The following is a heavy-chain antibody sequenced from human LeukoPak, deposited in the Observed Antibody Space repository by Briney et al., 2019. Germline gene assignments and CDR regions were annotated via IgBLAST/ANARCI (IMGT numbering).Heavy chain of an antibody. CDR2: ISYDGSNK. Sequence: GRSLRLSCAASGFTFSSYGMHWVRQAPGKGLEWVAVISYDGSNKYYADSVKGRFTISRDNSKNTLYLQMNSLRAEDTAVYYCAKDLGDSSTSCQYDCWGQGTLVTVSS. D-gene: IGHD2-2*01. CDR3: AKDLGDSSTSCQYDC. J-gene: IGHJ4*02. CDR1: GFTFSSYG. V-gene: IGHV3-30*18.